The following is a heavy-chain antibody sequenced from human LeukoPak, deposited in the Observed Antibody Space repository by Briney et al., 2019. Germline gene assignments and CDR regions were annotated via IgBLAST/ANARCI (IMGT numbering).Heavy chain of an antibody. CDR3: ARDSPRGWELSGEPFDY. CDR2: INAGNGNT. D-gene: IGHD1-26*01. V-gene: IGHV1-3*01. Sequence: ASVKVSCKASGYTFTSYAMHWVRQAPGQRLEWMGWINAGNGNTKYSQKFQGRVTITRDTSASTAYMELSSLRSEDTAVYYCARDSPRGWELSGEPFDYWGQGTLVTVSS. CDR1: GYTFTSYA. J-gene: IGHJ4*02.